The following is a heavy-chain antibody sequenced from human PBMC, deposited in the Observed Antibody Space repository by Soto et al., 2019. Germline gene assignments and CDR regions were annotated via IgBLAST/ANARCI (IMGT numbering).Heavy chain of an antibody. CDR1: GFTFSDYA. Sequence: VQLVESGGGVVQPGRSLRLSCAASGFTFSDYAMHWVRQAPGKGLEWVAVVSHDGRNTHYADSVKGRFTISRDSSKNTASAEMPIVRAEDTAVCYCAMGGRRFLDASDFNYWGEGALVTVSS. J-gene: IGHJ4*02. V-gene: IGHV3-30*03. CDR2: VSHDGRNT. D-gene: IGHD1-1*01. CDR3: AMGGRRFLDASDFNY.